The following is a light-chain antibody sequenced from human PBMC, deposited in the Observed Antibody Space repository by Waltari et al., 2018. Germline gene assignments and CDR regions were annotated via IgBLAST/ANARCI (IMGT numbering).Light chain of an antibody. CDR3: CSYTNTHVV. CDR1: RSDVGGNNL. V-gene: IGLV2-14*02. Sequence: QSALTQPASVSGSPGQSITLSCTGTRSDVGGNNLVSWYHQHPGQAPKLIIYEATKRTSGVSNRFSGSKSGNTASLTISGLQAEDEGDYYCCSYTNTHVVFGGGTKLTVL. J-gene: IGLJ2*01. CDR2: EAT.